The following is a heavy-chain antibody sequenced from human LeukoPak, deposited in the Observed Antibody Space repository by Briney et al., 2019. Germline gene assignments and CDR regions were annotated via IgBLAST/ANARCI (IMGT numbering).Heavy chain of an antibody. Sequence: GGSLRLSFAASRFTFSIYCLNWVRQPPGKGLEWDAYIGRSGDRTTNYADSVNGRFTLSQHNAKNSLCLQRNNLRAQDRAVECCAVPPLSGRGSSRPVAGVDVSSQRTTVTVPS. CDR1: RFTFSIYC. CDR2: IGRSGDRTT. J-gene: IGHJ6*02. CDR3: AVPPLSGRGSSRPVAGVDV. D-gene: IGHD2-15*01. V-gene: IGHV3-48*04.